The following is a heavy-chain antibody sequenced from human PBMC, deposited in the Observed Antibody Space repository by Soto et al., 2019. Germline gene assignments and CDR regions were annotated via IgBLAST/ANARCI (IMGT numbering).Heavy chain of an antibody. V-gene: IGHV3-53*02. D-gene: IGHD5-18*01. CDR2: IYTVGTT. CDR1: GFLVTSNY. Sequence: EVRLVETGGGLIQPGGSLRLSCAASGFLVTSNYMSWVRQAPGKGLEWVSVIYTVGTTYYADSVKGRFTISRDNSKNTLYLKMNSLRAEDTAVYYCARGPGAMGYYFDYWGQGTLVTVSS. CDR3: ARGPGAMGYYFDY. J-gene: IGHJ4*02.